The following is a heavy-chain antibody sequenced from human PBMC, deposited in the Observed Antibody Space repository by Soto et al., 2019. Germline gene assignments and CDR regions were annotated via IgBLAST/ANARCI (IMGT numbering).Heavy chain of an antibody. V-gene: IGHV1-8*01. CDR3: ARPLNNDYFGY. J-gene: IGHJ4*02. Sequence: ASVKVSCKASGYTFISYDINWVRQATGQGLEWMGWMNPNSGNTGYAQKFQGRVTMTRNTSISTAYLELSSLRSDDTAVYYCARPLNNDYFGYWGQGTLVTVSS. CDR1: GYTFISYD. CDR2: MNPNSGNT.